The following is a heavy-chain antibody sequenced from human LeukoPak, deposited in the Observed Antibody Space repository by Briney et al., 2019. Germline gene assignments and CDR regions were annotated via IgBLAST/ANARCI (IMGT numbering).Heavy chain of an antibody. D-gene: IGHD3-3*01. V-gene: IGHV1-2*02. J-gene: IGHJ5*02. CDR1: GYTFTDYY. Sequence: ASVKVSCKTSGYTFTDYYMHWVRQAPGQGLEWMGWINPNSGGTNYAQKFQGRVTMTRDTSISTAYMELSRLRSDDTAVYYCARSRYDFWSGYEPIFDPWGQGTLVTVSS. CDR3: ARSRYDFWSGYEPIFDP. CDR2: INPNSGGT.